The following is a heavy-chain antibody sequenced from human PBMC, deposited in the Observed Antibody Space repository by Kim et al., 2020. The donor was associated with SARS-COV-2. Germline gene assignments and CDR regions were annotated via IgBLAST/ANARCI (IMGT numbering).Heavy chain of an antibody. CDR1: GGSITTSNYY. Sequence: SETLSLTCTVSGGSITTSNYYWGWIRQPPGKALQWIGYVYYSGSIYYNPSLKSRVTISLDTSKNQFSLKLTSVTAADTAIYYCASGGSYSFDYWGQGALVTVSS. J-gene: IGHJ4*02. CDR3: ASGGSYSFDY. D-gene: IGHD1-26*01. V-gene: IGHV4-39*07. CDR2: VYYSGSI.